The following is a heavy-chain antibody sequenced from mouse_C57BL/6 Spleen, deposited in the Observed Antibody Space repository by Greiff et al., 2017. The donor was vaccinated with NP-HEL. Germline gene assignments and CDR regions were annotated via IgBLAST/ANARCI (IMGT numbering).Heavy chain of an antibody. CDR2: IYPRSGNT. Sequence: QVQLQQSGAELARPGASVKLSCKASGYTFTSYGISWVKQRPGQGLEWIGEIYPRSGNTYYNEKFKGKATLTADKSSSTAYMELRSLTSEDSAVYFCARRGTTVVFDAMDYWGQGTSVTVSS. CDR3: ARRGTTVVFDAMDY. V-gene: IGHV1-81*01. CDR1: GYTFTSYG. D-gene: IGHD1-1*01. J-gene: IGHJ4*01.